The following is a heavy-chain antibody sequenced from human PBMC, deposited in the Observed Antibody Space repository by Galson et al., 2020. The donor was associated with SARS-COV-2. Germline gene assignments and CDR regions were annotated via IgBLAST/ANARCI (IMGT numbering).Heavy chain of an antibody. V-gene: IGHV3-15*07. CDR2: VKTQIDGWTR. Sequence: GESLKISCAASGFTFGHAYMNWVRQAPGKGLEWVGRVKTQIDGWTRNYASPVKGRFTISRDDSKNTLYLQMNSLKTEDTAVYYCATASLRVSEWLLPAEYFHHWGQGTLVTVAS. CDR3: ATASLRVSEWLLPAEYFHH. D-gene: IGHD3-3*01. CDR1: GFTFGHAY. J-gene: IGHJ1*01.